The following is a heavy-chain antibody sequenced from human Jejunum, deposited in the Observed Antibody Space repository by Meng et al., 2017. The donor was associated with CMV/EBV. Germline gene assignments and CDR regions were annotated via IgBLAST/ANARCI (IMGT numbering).Heavy chain of an antibody. Sequence: VLSGGAVKKPVAQVKLSCKASGYTFTNYGITWVRQAPGQGLEWMGWINAYNGDTNYAQTLQGRVTMTTDTSTSTAYMELRSLRSDDTAVYYCARASRVLGGFDYWGQGTLVTVSS. D-gene: IGHD3-16*01. V-gene: IGHV1-18*01. CDR2: INAYNGDT. CDR1: GYTFTNYG. J-gene: IGHJ4*02. CDR3: ARASRVLGGFDY.